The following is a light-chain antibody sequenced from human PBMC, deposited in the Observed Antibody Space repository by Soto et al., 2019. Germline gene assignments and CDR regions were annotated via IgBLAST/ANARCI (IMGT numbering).Light chain of an antibody. CDR1: QSINIY. J-gene: IGKJ2*01. V-gene: IGKV1-39*01. CDR3: QQSYRSPYT. Sequence: IQMTQSPSSLSASVGDSVTVTCRASQSINIYLNWYQQKPGKAPTLLIYGASSLQSGVPSRFTGCGSRTDSTLTISSLQPEDFATYYCQQSYRSPYTFGQGTKLEIK. CDR2: GAS.